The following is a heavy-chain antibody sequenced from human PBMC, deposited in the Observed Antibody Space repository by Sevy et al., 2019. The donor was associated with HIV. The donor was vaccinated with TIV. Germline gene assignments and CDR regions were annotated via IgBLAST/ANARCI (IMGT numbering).Heavy chain of an antibody. CDR2: IKSKTDGGTI. CDR3: ITDPGYRGYDEEVINYYYYVMDV. Sequence: GGSLRLSCAASGFTFSSAWMSWVRLAPGKGLEWVGRIKSKTDGGTIDYAAPVKGSFTIAREDSKNTLYLQMNSLKTEDIAVYYCITDPGYRGYDEEVINYYYYVMDVWGQGTTVTVSS. D-gene: IGHD5-12*01. V-gene: IGHV3-15*01. J-gene: IGHJ6*02. CDR1: GFTFSSAW.